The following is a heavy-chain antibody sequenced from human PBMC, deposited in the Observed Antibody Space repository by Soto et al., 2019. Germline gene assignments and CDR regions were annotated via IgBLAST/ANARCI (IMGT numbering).Heavy chain of an antibody. D-gene: IGHD3-3*01. J-gene: IGHJ6*02. Sequence: PGGSLRLSCAASGFTLSSYAMHWVRQAPGKGLEWVAVISYDGSNKYYADSVKGRFTISRDNSKNTLYLQMNSLRAEDTAGYYCARSVKSSPRFLEWLRYYYGMDVWGQGTTVTVSS. CDR3: ARSVKSSPRFLEWLRYYYGMDV. CDR1: GFTLSSYA. V-gene: IGHV3-30-3*01. CDR2: ISYDGSNK.